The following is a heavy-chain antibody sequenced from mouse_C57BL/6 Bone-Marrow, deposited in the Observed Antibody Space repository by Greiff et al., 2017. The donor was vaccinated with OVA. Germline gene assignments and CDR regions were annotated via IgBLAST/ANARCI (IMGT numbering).Heavy chain of an antibody. D-gene: IGHD1-1*01. CDR3: ARADTTVVADY. J-gene: IGHJ2*01. Sequence: VQLQQSGPELVKPGASVKISCKASGYAFSSSWMNWVKQRPGKGLEWIGRIYPGDGDTNYNGKFKGKATLTADKSSSTAYMQLSSLTSEDSAVYFCARADTTVVADYWGQGTTLTVSS. V-gene: IGHV1-82*01. CDR2: IYPGDGDT. CDR1: GYAFSSSW.